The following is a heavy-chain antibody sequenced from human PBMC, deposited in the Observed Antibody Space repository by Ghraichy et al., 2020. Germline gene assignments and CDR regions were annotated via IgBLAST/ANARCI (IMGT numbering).Heavy chain of an antibody. V-gene: IGHV3-21*01. CDR3: ARRSTTVTTQEYYYGMDV. Sequence: GESLNISCAASGFTFSSYSMNWVRQAPGKGLEWVSSISSSSSYIYYADSVKGRFTISRDNAKNSLYLQMNSLRAEDTAVYYCARRSTTVTTQEYYYGMDVWGQGTTVTVSS. J-gene: IGHJ6*01. CDR1: GFTFSSYS. D-gene: IGHD4-17*01. CDR2: ISSSSSYI.